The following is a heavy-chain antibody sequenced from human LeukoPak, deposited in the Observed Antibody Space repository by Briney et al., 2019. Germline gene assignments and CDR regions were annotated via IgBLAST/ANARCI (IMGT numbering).Heavy chain of an antibody. CDR1: SASISTYY. Sequence: SETLSLTCTVSSASISTYYWSWIRQPPGKGLEWIASIHYSETTYYNPSLKSRVTISVDTSKNHFSLKLSSVTAADTAVYYCARGPTYQPIDFWGQGTLVTVSS. D-gene: IGHD2-2*01. V-gene: IGHV4-59*05. CDR2: IHYSETT. CDR3: ARGPTYQPIDF. J-gene: IGHJ4*02.